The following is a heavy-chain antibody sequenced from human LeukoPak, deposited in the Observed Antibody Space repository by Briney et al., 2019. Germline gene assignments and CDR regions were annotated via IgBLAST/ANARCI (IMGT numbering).Heavy chain of an antibody. V-gene: IGHV4-59*01. CDR3: ARESEMATITD. Sequence: SDALSLTRTVSGGSISSYYWSWLRQPPGKGLEWIGYIYDSGSTNYNPSLKSRVTISVDTSKTQFSRKLSSVTAADTAVYYCARESEMATITDWGQGSLVTVSS. J-gene: IGHJ4*02. CDR1: GGSISSYY. CDR2: IYDSGST. D-gene: IGHD5-24*01.